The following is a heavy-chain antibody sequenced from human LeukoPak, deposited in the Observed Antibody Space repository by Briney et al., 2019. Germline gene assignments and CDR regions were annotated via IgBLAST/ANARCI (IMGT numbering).Heavy chain of an antibody. CDR3: ARDYRFLEWLLIDY. V-gene: IGHV3-7*01. D-gene: IGHD3-3*01. CDR2: IKQDGSEK. Sequence: GGSLRLSCAASGFTFSSYWMSWVRQAPGKGLEWVANIKQDGSEKYYVDSVKGRFTISRDNAKNSLYLQMNSLRAEDAAVYYCARDYRFLEWLLIDYWGQGTLVTVSS. CDR1: GFTFSSYW. J-gene: IGHJ4*02.